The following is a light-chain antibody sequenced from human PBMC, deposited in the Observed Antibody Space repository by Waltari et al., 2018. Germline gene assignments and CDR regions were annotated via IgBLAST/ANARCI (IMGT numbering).Light chain of an antibody. V-gene: IGKV1-39*01. CDR1: QSVSPS. J-gene: IGKJ2*01. CDR2: ATA. CDR3: QQSHTFPYT. Sequence: DTQLTQSPASLSASVGDRVTITCRASQSVSPSLNWSQQKAGKAPKLLIFATANLQNGVPSRFSGGGSETDFTLTITSLQPEDSATYYCQQSHTFPYTFGQGTTLEIK.